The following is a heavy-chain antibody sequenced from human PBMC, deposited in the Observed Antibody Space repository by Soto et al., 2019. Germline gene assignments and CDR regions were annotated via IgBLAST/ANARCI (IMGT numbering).Heavy chain of an antibody. V-gene: IGHV4-31*03. Sequence: SDTLSLTCSVSGGSFSSDSFIWSWVRQFPGKGLEWIGYINYSGTTYYNPSLRSRITMSVDTSKNQFSLNLSSVTASDTAVYYCARDHKWDGMDVWGQGTTVTVSS. CDR1: GGSFSSDSFI. D-gene: IGHD1-26*01. J-gene: IGHJ6*02. CDR3: ARDHKWDGMDV. CDR2: INYSGTT.